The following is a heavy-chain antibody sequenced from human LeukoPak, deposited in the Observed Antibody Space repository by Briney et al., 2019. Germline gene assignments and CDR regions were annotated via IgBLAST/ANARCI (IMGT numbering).Heavy chain of an antibody. Sequence: PSETLSLTCTVSGGSISIYYWSWIRQPAGKGLEWIGRIYTGGSTSYNPSLKSRVTMSVDTSKNQFSLKLSSVTAADTAVYYCAREVPPIIAAAGTFDYWGQGTLVTVSS. D-gene: IGHD6-13*01. CDR2: IYTGGST. V-gene: IGHV4-4*07. CDR3: AREVPPIIAAAGTFDY. CDR1: GGSISIYY. J-gene: IGHJ4*02.